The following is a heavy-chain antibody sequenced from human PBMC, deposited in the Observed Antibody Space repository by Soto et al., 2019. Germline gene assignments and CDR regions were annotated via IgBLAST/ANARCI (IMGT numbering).Heavy chain of an antibody. CDR2: ISGGGDAA. D-gene: IGHD3-16*01. CDR1: GFTFINYA. Sequence: EVQLLESGGGLVQPGGSLRLSCAGSGFTFINYAMNWVRQVPGKGLEWVSSISGGGDAAFFPDSVRVRFTISRDNSKNTVTLQMNSLGVDDTAVYYCARKILGSTSRPNYWYFEVWCRGTLVTVSS. J-gene: IGHJ2*01. CDR3: ARKILGSTSRPNYWYFEV. V-gene: IGHV3-23*01.